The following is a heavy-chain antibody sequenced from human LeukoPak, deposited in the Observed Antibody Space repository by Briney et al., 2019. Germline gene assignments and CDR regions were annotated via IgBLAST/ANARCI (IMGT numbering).Heavy chain of an antibody. J-gene: IGHJ4*02. V-gene: IGHV4-30-4*01. D-gene: IGHD5-24*01. Sequence: TSETLSLTCTVSGASISSGDFYWSWIRQPPGKGLEWIGYIYYDGSTYYNPSLKNRLTISIDTSQNQFSLNLYAVTAADTAVYYCARGSYRDGYSYWGQGTPVIVSS. CDR2: IYYDGST. CDR1: GASISSGDFY. CDR3: ARGSYRDGYSY.